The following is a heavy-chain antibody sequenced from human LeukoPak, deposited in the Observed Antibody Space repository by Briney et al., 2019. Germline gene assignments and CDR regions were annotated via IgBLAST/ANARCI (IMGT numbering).Heavy chain of an antibody. CDR1: GYTFTGYA. CDR3: AREFWWSSSWTLDY. D-gene: IGHD6-13*01. J-gene: IGHJ4*02. Sequence: GASVKVSCKASGYTFTGYAMNWVRQAPGQGLEWVGWINTNTGNPSYAQDFTGRFVFSLDTSVSTAYLQISSLKAEDTAVYYCAREFWWSSSWTLDYWGQGTLVTVSS. CDR2: INTNTGNP. V-gene: IGHV7-4-1*02.